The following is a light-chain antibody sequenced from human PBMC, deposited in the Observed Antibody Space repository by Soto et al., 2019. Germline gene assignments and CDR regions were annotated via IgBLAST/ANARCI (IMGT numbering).Light chain of an antibody. V-gene: IGKV1-5*03. CDR2: KAS. Sequence: DIQMNQSPSTLSSSVGARVTITCRASQSISVWLAWYQQQAGKAPNLLIYKASRLESGVPSRFSGSGSETEFTLTISGLQPGDSATYYCQQYNSYSPTFGQGTKLDIK. CDR3: QQYNSYSPT. CDR1: QSISVW. J-gene: IGKJ1*01.